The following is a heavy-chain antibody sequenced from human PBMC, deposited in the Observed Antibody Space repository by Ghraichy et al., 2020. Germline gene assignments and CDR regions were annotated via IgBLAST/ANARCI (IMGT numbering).Heavy chain of an antibody. V-gene: IGHV2-70*11. CDR3: ARIKAGRGFTYGALDS. J-gene: IGHJ4*02. CDR1: GFSLSTSAMC. Sequence: SGPTLVKPTQTLTLTCTFSGFSLSTSAMCVSWIRQPPGKTLEWLARINWDDDKYYSTSLKSRLTISQDTSRNQVVLTMTNMEPVDTATYYCARIKAGRGFTYGALDSWGQGILVTVSS. CDR2: INWDDDK. D-gene: IGHD5-18*01.